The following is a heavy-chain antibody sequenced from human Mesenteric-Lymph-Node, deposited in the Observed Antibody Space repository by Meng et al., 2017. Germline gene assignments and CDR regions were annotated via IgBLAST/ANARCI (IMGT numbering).Heavy chain of an antibody. CDR1: GGSFSGYY. CDR2: INHSGST. V-gene: IGHV4-34*01. J-gene: IGHJ4*02. Sequence: QGGAWLLKPMETLSLSCHVYGGSFSGYYWSWIRQPPGKGLEWIGEINHSGSTNYNPSLKSRVTISVDTSKNQFSLKLSSVTAADTAVYYCARLNYYAVEDYWGQGTLVTVSS. CDR3: ARLNYYAVEDY. D-gene: IGHD3-10*01.